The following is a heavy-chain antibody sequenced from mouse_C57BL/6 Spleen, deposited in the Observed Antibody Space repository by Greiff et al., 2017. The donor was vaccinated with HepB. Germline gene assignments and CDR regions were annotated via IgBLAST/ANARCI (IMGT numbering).Heavy chain of an antibody. D-gene: IGHD2-10*01. CDR1: GYTFTDYY. V-gene: IGHV1-26*01. CDR3: ARFFPTYYGNYFDY. CDR2: INPNNGGT. J-gene: IGHJ2*01. Sequence: EVQLQQSGPELVKPGASVKISCKASGYTFTDYYMNWVKQSHGKSLEWIGDINPNNGGTSYNQKFKGKATLTVDKSSSTAYMELRSLTSEDSAVYYCARFFPTYYGNYFDYWGQGTTLTVSS.